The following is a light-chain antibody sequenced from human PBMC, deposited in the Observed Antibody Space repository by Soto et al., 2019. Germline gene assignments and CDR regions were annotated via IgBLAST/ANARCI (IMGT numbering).Light chain of an antibody. V-gene: IGKV1-33*01. J-gene: IGKJ3*01. CDR3: QQYDALPFT. CDR2: AAS. Sequence: DMQMTQSPSSLSASVGDRVTITCQAGHHINNYLNWFQQKPGKPPKLLIYAASKLQTGVPSRFSGSGPGTHFIFANSGLQPEDSATYYCQQYDALPFTFGPGTKVNIK. CDR1: HHINNY.